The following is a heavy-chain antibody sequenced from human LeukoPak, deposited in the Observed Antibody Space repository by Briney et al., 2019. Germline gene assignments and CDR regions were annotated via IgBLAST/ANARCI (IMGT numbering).Heavy chain of an antibody. CDR3: ARDRARYGMDV. CDR1: GGSISSGDYY. J-gene: IGHJ6*02. Sequence: PQTLSLTCTVSGGSISSGDYYWSWIRQPPGKGLEWIGYIYYSGSTYYNPSLKSRVTISVDTSKNQFSLKLSSVTAADTAVYYCARDRARYGMDVWGQGTTVTVSS. CDR2: IYYSGST. V-gene: IGHV4-30-4*01.